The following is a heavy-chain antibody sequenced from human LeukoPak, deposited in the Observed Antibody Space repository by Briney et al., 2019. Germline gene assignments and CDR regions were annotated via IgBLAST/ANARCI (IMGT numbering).Heavy chain of an antibody. CDR2: IYRSGST. V-gene: IGHV4-38-2*02. CDR1: GYSISSGYY. D-gene: IGHD1-26*01. CDR3: ARAGAGYYYYYMDV. J-gene: IGHJ6*03. Sequence: SETLSLTCIVSGYSISSGYYWGWIRQPPGKGLEWIGTIYRSGSTYSNPSLRGRVTISVDTSKNQFSLKLSSVTAADTAVYYCARAGAGYYYYYMDVWGKGTTVTVSS.